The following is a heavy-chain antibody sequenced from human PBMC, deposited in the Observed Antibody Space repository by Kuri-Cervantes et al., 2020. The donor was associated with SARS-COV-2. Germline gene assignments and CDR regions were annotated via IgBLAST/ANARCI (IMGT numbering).Heavy chain of an antibody. D-gene: IGHD3-10*01. CDR2: INHSGST. CDR3: ARGLATTMVRGVRLYWYFDL. V-gene: IGHV4-34*01. CDR1: GGSFSGYY. J-gene: IGHJ2*01. Sequence: SETLSLTCVVYGGSFSGYYWSWIRQPPGKGLEWIGEINHSGSTNYNPSLKSRVTISVDTSKNQFSLKLTSVTAADTAVYYCARGLATTMVRGVRLYWYFDLWGRGTLVTVSS.